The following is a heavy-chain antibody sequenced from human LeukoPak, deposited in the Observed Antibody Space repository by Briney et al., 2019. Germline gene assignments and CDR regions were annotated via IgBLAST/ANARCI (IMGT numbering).Heavy chain of an antibody. D-gene: IGHD2-21*02. CDR2: ISSSSSYI. CDR3: AAEVTAIDY. J-gene: IGHJ4*02. Sequence: PGGSLRLSCAASGFTFSSYSMNWVRQAPGKGLEWVSSISSSSSYIYYADPVKGRFTISRDNAKNSLYLQMNSLRAEDTAVYYCAAEVTAIDYWGQGTLVTVSS. CDR1: GFTFSSYS. V-gene: IGHV3-21*01.